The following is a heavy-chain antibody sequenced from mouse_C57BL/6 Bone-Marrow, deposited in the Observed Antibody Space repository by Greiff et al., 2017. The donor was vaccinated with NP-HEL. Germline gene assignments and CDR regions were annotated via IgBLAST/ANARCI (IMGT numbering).Heavy chain of an antibody. J-gene: IGHJ4*01. CDR3: AKDYYDYDGDAMDY. Sequence: VQLQQSGPELVKPGASVKLSCKASGYTFTSYDINWVKQRPGQGLEWIGWIYPRDGSTKYNEKFKGKATLTVDTSSSTAYMELHSLTSEDSAVYFCAKDYYDYDGDAMDYWGQGTSVTVSS. CDR2: IYPRDGST. D-gene: IGHD2-4*01. V-gene: IGHV1-85*01. CDR1: GYTFTSYD.